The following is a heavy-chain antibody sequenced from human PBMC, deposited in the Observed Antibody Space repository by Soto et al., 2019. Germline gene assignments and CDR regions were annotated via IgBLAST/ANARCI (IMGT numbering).Heavy chain of an antibody. CDR3: ARGSGMVLVPGSSWFDP. J-gene: IGHJ5*02. Sequence: ASVKVSCKASGYTFSSYAMHWVRQAPGQRLEWMGWINAGYGNTKSSQKFQDRVTISRDTSASTAYMELTSLRSEDTAVYYCARGSGMVLVPGSSWFDPWGQGTLVTVSS. CDR1: GYTFSSYA. D-gene: IGHD2-2*01. CDR2: INAGYGNT. V-gene: IGHV1-3*01.